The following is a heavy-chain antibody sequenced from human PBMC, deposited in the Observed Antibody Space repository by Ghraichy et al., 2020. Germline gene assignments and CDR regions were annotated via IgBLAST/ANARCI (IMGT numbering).Heavy chain of an antibody. V-gene: IGHV3-49*04. Sequence: SCTASGFTFGDYAMSWVRQAPGKGLEWVGFIRSKAYGGTTEYAASVKGRFTISRDDSKSIAYLQMNSLKTEDTAVYYCTRVGSGWHPFDYWGQGTLVTVSS. D-gene: IGHD6-19*01. CDR2: IRSKAYGGTT. J-gene: IGHJ4*02. CDR3: TRVGSGWHPFDY. CDR1: GFTFGDYA.